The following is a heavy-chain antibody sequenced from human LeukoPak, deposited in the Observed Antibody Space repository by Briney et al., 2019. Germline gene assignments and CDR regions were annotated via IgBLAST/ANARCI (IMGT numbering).Heavy chain of an antibody. CDR2: INHSGST. D-gene: IGHD3-22*01. Sequence: PSETLSLTCAVYGGSFSGYYWSWIRQPSGKGLEWIGEINHSGSTNYNPSLKSRVTISVDTSKNQFSLKLSSVTAADTAVYYCALRDSSGYYPDYWGQGTLVTVSS. J-gene: IGHJ4*02. CDR1: GGSFSGYY. CDR3: ALRDSSGYYPDY. V-gene: IGHV4-34*01.